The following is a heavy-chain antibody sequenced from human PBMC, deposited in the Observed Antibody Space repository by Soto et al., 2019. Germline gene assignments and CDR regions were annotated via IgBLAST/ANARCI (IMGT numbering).Heavy chain of an antibody. Sequence: GPAAKVSCRDSGYTFTSYGISWVPRAPGQVLEWMGWISAYNGNTNYAQKLQGRVTMTTDTSTSTAYMELRSLRSDDTAVYYCARDPRSLRNYDYVWGSKYYVDDWGQGTLVTLSS. D-gene: IGHD3-16*01. V-gene: IGHV1-18*01. J-gene: IGHJ4*02. CDR3: ARDPRSLRNYDYVWGSKYYVDD. CDR1: GYTFTSYG. CDR2: ISAYNGNT.